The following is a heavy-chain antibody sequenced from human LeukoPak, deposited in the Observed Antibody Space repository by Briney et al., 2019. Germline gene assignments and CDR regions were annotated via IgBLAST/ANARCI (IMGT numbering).Heavy chain of an antibody. CDR2: IYSGGST. J-gene: IGHJ4*02. D-gene: IGHD3-10*01. CDR1: GFTVRNNH. CDR3: ATGERMVRGDGVDY. V-gene: IGHV3-66*01. Sequence: GGSLRLSCAASGFTVRNNHMSWVRQAPGKGLEWVSVIYSGGSTYYADSVKGRFTISRDNSKNTLYLQMNSLRAEDTAVYFCATGERMVRGDGVDYWGQGTLVTVSS.